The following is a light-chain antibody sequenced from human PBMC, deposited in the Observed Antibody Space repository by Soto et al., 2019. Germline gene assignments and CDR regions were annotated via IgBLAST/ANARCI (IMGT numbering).Light chain of an antibody. Sequence: IWFTQSPGTPFLSPGERATLSCRASQSVNSRLAWYQHKPGQAPRLLISGASSRATGIPDRFSGSGSATDFTLTISRLEPEDFALYYCQHYGRSPITFGQGTRLEIK. J-gene: IGKJ5*01. CDR1: QSVNSR. V-gene: IGKV3-20*01. CDR3: QHYGRSPIT. CDR2: GAS.